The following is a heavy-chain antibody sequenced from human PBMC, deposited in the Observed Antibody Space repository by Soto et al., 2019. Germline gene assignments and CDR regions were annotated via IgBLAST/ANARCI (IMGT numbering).Heavy chain of an antibody. V-gene: IGHV2-5*02. D-gene: IGHD3-3*01. Sequence: QITLKESGPTLVNPTQTLTLTCTFSGFSLSTSGVGVGWIRQPPGKALEWLALIYWDDDKRYSPSLKSRLTITKDTSKNQVVLTMTNMDPVDTATYYCAHRPNYDFWSGYYYNWFDPWGQGTLVTVSS. CDR1: GFSLSTSGVG. CDR2: IYWDDDK. J-gene: IGHJ5*02. CDR3: AHRPNYDFWSGYYYNWFDP.